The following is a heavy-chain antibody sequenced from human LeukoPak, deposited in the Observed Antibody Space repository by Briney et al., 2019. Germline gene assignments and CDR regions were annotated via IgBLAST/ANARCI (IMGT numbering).Heavy chain of an antibody. J-gene: IGHJ6*04. Sequence: GGSLRLSCAPSGFTFSSYWMSWVRQAPGKGLEWVANIKQDGSEKYYVDSVKGRFTISRDNGKNSLYLQMNSLRAEGTAVYYCARKAYGLDVWGKGTTVTVSS. CDR1: GFTFSSYW. CDR2: IKQDGSEK. V-gene: IGHV3-7*03. CDR3: ARKAYGLDV.